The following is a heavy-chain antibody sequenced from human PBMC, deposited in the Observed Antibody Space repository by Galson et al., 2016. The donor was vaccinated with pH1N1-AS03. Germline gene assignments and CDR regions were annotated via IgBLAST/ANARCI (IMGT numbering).Heavy chain of an antibody. CDR1: GFTFSNYW. CDR2: IGTSSTYI. J-gene: IGHJ5*02. V-gene: IGHV3-21*01. CDR3: ARDRGWNYGGLDL. D-gene: IGHD1-7*01. Sequence: SLRLSCAVSGFTFSNYWMLWVRQAPGKGLEWVSFIGTSSTYIYYADSVKGRFTISRDNMKKSLYLQLNSPRAEDTGIYYCARDRGWNYGGLDLWGQGTLVTVSS.